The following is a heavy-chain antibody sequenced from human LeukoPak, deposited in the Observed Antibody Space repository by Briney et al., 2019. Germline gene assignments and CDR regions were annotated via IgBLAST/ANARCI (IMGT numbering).Heavy chain of an antibody. CDR1: RGSITRYY. CDR3: ARPLYYGSGSYYYWFDP. CDR2: IHYSGST. J-gene: IGHJ5*02. Sequence: SETLSLTCSGSRGSITRYYWTWIRQPPGKGLEWIGYIHYSGSTNYNPSLKSRVTISVDTSKNQFSLKLSSVTAADTAVYYCARPLYYGSGSYYYWFDPWGQGTLVTVSS. D-gene: IGHD3-10*01. V-gene: IGHV4-59*08.